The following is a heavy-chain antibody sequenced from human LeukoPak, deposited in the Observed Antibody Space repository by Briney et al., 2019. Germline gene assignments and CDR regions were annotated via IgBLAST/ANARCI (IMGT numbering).Heavy chain of an antibody. D-gene: IGHD5-12*01. CDR3: ARTRGGYSGYDH. CDR1: GFTFSSYW. CDR2: INSDGSST. Sequence: GGSLRLSCAASGFTFSSYWMHWVRQAPGKGLVWVSRINSDGSSTSYADSVKGRFTISRDNAKNSLYLQMNSLRAEDTAVYYCARTRGGYSGYDHWGQGTLVTVSS. V-gene: IGHV3-74*01. J-gene: IGHJ5*02.